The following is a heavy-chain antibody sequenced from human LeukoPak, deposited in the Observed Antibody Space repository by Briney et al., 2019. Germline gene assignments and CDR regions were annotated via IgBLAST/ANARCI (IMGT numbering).Heavy chain of an antibody. CDR2: ISASGGST. D-gene: IGHD3-9*01. CDR1: GFTFSNYW. CDR3: AKGRNVLRYPYGMNV. J-gene: IGHJ6*02. Sequence: PGGSLRLSCAASGFTFSNYWMNWVRQAPGKGLEWVSAISASGGSTYYADSVKGRFTISRDNSKNTLYLQMNSLRAEDTAVYYCAKGRNVLRYPYGMNVWGQGTTVTVSS. V-gene: IGHV3-23*01.